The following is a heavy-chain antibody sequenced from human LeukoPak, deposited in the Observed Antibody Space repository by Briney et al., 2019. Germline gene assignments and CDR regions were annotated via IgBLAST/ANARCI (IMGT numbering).Heavy chain of an antibody. V-gene: IGHV4-59*01. CDR2: IYYSGST. CDR1: GGSISSYY. J-gene: IGHJ4*02. D-gene: IGHD3-3*01. CDR3: ARTTRFLEWLWFDY. Sequence: PSETLSLTCTVSGGSISSYYWSWIRQPPGKGLEWIGYIYYSGSTNYNPSLKSRVTISVDTSKNQFSLKLSSVTAADTAEYYCARTTRFLEWLWFDYWGQGTLVTVSS.